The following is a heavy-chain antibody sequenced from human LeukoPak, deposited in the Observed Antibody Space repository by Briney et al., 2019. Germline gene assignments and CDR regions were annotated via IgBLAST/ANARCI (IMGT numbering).Heavy chain of an antibody. V-gene: IGHV3-30*02. Sequence: PGGSLRLSCAASGFTFSSYGMHWVRQAPGKGLEWVAFIRYDGSNKYYADSVKGRFTISRDNAKNSLYLQMNSLRAEDTAVYYCASTPRVLLWPGDYWGQGTLVTVSS. CDR2: IRYDGSNK. CDR3: ASTPRVLLWPGDY. CDR1: GFTFSSYG. D-gene: IGHD3-10*01. J-gene: IGHJ4*02.